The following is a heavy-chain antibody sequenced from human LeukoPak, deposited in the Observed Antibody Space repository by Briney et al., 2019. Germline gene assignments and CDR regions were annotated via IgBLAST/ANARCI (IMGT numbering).Heavy chain of an antibody. CDR2: INPAGTET. Sequence: GGSLRLSCAASGFSFSAYWMTWVRQAPGTGLEWVANINPAGTETYYVDPVKGRFTISRDNAKNLLYLQMNSLRAEDTAVYYCARFGYVAAVDLWGQGTLATVSS. D-gene: IGHD2-15*01. J-gene: IGHJ4*02. CDR1: GFSFSAYW. V-gene: IGHV3-7*03. CDR3: ARFGYVAAVDL.